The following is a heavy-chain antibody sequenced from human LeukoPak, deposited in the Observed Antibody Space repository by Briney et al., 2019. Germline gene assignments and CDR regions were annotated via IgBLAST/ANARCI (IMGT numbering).Heavy chain of an antibody. Sequence: GGSLRLSCAASGFTFSSYAMHWVRQAPGKGLEWVAVISYDGSNKYYADSVKGRFTISRDNSKNTLYLQMNSLRAEDTAVYYCARDYHDILTGYSSTPNYWGQGTLVTVSS. CDR3: ARDYHDILTGYSSTPNY. CDR1: GFTFSSYA. D-gene: IGHD3-9*01. CDR2: ISYDGSNK. J-gene: IGHJ4*02. V-gene: IGHV3-30*04.